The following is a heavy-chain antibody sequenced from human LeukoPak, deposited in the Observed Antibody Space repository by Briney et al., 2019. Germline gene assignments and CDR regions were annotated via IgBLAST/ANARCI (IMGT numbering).Heavy chain of an antibody. CDR1: GFTFSSYG. J-gene: IGHJ4*02. V-gene: IGHV3-30*03. CDR3: SRHGIYCFDY. D-gene: IGHD1-1*01. Sequence: PGGSLRLSCAASGFTFSSYGMHWVRQAPGKGLEWVAVISYDGSNKYYADSVKGRFTISRDNAKNSLYLQMNSLRAEDTAVYYCSRHGIYCFDYWGQGALVTVSS. CDR2: ISYDGSNK.